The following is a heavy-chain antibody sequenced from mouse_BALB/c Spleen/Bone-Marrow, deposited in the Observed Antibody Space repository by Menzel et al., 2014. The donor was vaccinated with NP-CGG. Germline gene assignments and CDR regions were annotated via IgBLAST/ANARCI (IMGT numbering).Heavy chain of an antibody. CDR3: ARDDYGY. D-gene: IGHD2-4*01. CDR2: IYPGDGST. CDR1: GYTFXSYY. J-gene: IGHJ3*01. Sequence: QVQLKQSGPELVKPGASVKMSCKASGYTFXSYYIHWVKQRPGQGLEWIGWIYPGDGSTKYNEKFKGKTTLTADKSSSTVYMLLSSLTSEDSAIYFCARDDYGYWGQGTLVTVSA. V-gene: IGHV1S56*01.